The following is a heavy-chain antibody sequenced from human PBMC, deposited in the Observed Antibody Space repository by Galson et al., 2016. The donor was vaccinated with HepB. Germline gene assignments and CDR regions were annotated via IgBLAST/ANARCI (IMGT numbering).Heavy chain of an antibody. D-gene: IGHD3-10*01. CDR1: GFTFSSYS. CDR3: AKGGFRLLDT. CDR2: IRGSSSTI. J-gene: IGHJ5*02. Sequence: SLRLSCAASGFTFSSYSMNWVRQAPGKGLEWVSYIRGSSSTIYYADSVKGRFTIARDNAKNSLYLQMNSLRAEDTAVYYCAKGGFRLLDTWGQGTLVTVSS. V-gene: IGHV3-48*01.